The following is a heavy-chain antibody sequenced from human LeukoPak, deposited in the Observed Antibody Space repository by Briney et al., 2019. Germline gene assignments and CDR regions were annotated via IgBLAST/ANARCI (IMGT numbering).Heavy chain of an antibody. J-gene: IGHJ4*02. D-gene: IGHD3-16*01. Sequence: KPSETLSLTCAVYGGSFSGYYWSWIRQPPGKGLEWIGEINHSGSTNYNPSLKSRVTISVDTSKNQFSLKLSSVTAADTAVYYCARSKPYTSNFDYWGQGTLVTVSS. CDR2: INHSGST. CDR1: GGSFSGYY. V-gene: IGHV4-34*01. CDR3: ARSKPYTSNFDY.